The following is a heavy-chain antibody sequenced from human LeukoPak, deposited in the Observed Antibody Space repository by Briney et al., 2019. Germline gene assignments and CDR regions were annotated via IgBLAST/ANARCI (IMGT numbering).Heavy chain of an antibody. Sequence: ASVKVSCKASGYTFTSYGISWVRQAPGQGLEWMGWINPNSGGTNYAQKFQGRVTMTRDTSISTAYMELSRLRSDDTAVYYCATDPSDYVNPRYWGQGTLVTVSS. V-gene: IGHV1-2*02. CDR3: ATDPSDYVNPRY. D-gene: IGHD4-17*01. CDR1: GYTFTSYG. CDR2: INPNSGGT. J-gene: IGHJ4*02.